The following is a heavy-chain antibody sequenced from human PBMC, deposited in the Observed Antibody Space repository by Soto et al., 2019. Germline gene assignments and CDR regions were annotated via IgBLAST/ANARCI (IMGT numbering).Heavy chain of an antibody. D-gene: IGHD3-10*01. Sequence: QVQLVESGGGAVQPGRSLRLSCAASGFTFSSYAMHWVRQAPGKGLEWVALIWYDGSNKFYADSVKGRFTISRDNSKNTLYMQMNSLRAEDTAVYYCARDLSEYWCQGILVTFSS. J-gene: IGHJ4*02. V-gene: IGHV3-33*01. CDR1: GFTFSSYA. CDR2: IWYDGSNK. CDR3: ARDLSEY.